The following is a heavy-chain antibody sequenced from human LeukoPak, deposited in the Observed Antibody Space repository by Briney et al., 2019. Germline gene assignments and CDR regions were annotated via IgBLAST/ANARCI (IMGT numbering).Heavy chain of an antibody. CDR3: ARVRCSSSYCYYFDY. Sequence: SQTLSLTCSVSGGSISSGGYYWSWIRQSPGKGLEWIGYIYHTGNTYYNPSLKSRVTISVDRSKSQFSLNLSSVTAADTAVYYCARVRCSSSYCYYFDYWGQGTLVTVSS. D-gene: IGHD3-22*01. V-gene: IGHV4-30-2*06. CDR1: GGSISSGGYY. J-gene: IGHJ4*02. CDR2: IYHTGNT.